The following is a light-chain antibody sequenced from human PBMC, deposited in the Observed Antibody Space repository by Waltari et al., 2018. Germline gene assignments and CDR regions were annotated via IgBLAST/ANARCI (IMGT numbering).Light chain of an antibody. CDR1: QSVLYSSNNKNY. V-gene: IGKV4-1*01. CDR2: WAS. CDR3: QQYYSTPPLT. J-gene: IGKJ4*01. Sequence: DIVMTQSPDSLAVSLGEWATINCKSSQSVLYSSNNKNYLAWYQQKPGQPPRLRIYWASTRESGVPDRFSGSGSETDFTLTISSLQAEDVAVYYCQQYYSTPPLTFGGGTKVEIK.